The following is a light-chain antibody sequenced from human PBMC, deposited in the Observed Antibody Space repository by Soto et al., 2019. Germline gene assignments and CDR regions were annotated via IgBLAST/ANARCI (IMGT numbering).Light chain of an antibody. V-gene: IGLV2-14*03. CDR2: DVS. J-gene: IGLJ2*01. CDR3: SSYRSSSSAHVV. CDR1: SSDIGGYNY. Sequence: QSALTQPASVSGSPGQSITISCTGTSSDIGGYNYVSWYQQHPGKAPKLIIYDVSNRPSGVSNRFSGSKSGNTASLTISGLQAEDDGDYYCSSYRSSSSAHVVFGGGTKLTVL.